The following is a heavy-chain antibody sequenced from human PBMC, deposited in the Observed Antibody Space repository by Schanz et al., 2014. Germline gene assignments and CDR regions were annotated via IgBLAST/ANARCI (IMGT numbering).Heavy chain of an antibody. CDR2: ISDDGSRR. J-gene: IGHJ4*02. D-gene: IGHD3-10*01. Sequence: QVQLVESGGGVVQPGRSLRLSCAASGFTFSSYGMHWVRQAPGKGLEWVAVISDDGSRRHYADFVTGRFTISRDNSKNTLFLQMNSLRAEDTAVYYCAKEGTVVSGSPRDYWGRGTLVTVSS. CDR1: GFTFSSYG. CDR3: AKEGTVVSGSPRDY. V-gene: IGHV3-30*19.